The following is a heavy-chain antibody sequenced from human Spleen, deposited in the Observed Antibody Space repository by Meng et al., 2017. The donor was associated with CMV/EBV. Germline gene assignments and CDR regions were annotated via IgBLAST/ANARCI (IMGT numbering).Heavy chain of an antibody. D-gene: IGHD3-3*01. CDR1: GFTFSPYA. CDR3: ARVDDFSYGMDV. J-gene: IGHJ6*02. Sequence: GGSLRLSCAASGFTFSPYAMNWVRQAPGKGLEWVSYISSSGSTIYYADSVKGRFTISRDNAKNSLYLQMNSLRAEDTAVHYCARVDDFSYGMDVWGQGTTVTVS. V-gene: IGHV3-48*03. CDR2: ISSSGSTI.